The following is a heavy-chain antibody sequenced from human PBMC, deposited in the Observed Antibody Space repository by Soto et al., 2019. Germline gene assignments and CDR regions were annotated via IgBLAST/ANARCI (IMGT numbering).Heavy chain of an antibody. J-gene: IGHJ6*02. CDR2: IIPIFGTA. CDR1: GGTFSSYA. V-gene: IGHV1-69*01. D-gene: IGHD6-13*01. Sequence: QVQLVQSGAEVKKPGSSVKVSCKASGGTFSSYAISWVRQAPGQGLEWMGGIIPIFGTANYAQKFQGRVTITADESTSTGYMELSSLRSEDTAVYYCASQGREQQLVQYYYYYGMDVWGQGTTVTVSS. CDR3: ASQGREQQLVQYYYYYGMDV.